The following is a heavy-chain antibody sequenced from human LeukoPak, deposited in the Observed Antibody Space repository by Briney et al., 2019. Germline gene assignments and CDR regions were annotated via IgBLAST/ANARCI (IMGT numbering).Heavy chain of an antibody. V-gene: IGHV3-48*01. J-gene: IGHJ4*02. Sequence: GGSLRLSCAASGFTFSSYSMNWVRQAPGKGLEWVSYIRSGGSITRYADYVKGRFTISRDNAKNSLYLQMNSLRAEDTAVYYCARERGSGSHFDFWGQGTLVTVSS. D-gene: IGHD1-26*01. CDR1: GFTFSSYS. CDR2: IRSGGSIT. CDR3: ARERGSGSHFDF.